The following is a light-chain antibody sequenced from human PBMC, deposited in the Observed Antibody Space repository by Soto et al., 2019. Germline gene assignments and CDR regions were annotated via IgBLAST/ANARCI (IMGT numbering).Light chain of an antibody. Sequence: EIVLTQSPGTLSLSPGERDTLSCRASQSVSSSYLAWYQQKPGQAPRLLIYGASSRATGIPDRFSGSGSGTDFTLTISRLVPEDFAVYYCQQYGSSPVFTFGPGTKVDIK. CDR2: GAS. CDR1: QSVSSSY. V-gene: IGKV3-20*01. CDR3: QQYGSSPVFT. J-gene: IGKJ3*01.